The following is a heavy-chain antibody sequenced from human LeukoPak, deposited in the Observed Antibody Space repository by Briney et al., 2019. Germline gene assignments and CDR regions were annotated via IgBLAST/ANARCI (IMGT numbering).Heavy chain of an antibody. D-gene: IGHD4-17*01. J-gene: IGHJ4*02. V-gene: IGHV3-30*18. CDR2: ISYDGSNK. CDR3: AKVYAPYGGRGVTTFDY. CDR1: GFTFSSYG. Sequence: GGSLRLSCAAPGFTFSSYGMHWVRQAPGKGLEWVAVISYDGSNKYYADSVKGRFTISRDNSKNTLYLQMNSLRAEDTAVYYCAKVYAPYGGRGVTTFDYWGQGTLVTVSS.